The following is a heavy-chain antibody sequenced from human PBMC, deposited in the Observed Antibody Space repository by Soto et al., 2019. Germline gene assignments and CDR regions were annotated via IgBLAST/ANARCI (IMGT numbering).Heavy chain of an antibody. V-gene: IGHV3-23*01. J-gene: IGHJ4*02. Sequence: GGSLRLSCAASGLTFSSHAMSWVRQAPGKGLEWVSAISGGSGTTSYGDSVKGRFTISRDNSKNTLYLQMNSLRAEDTAVYYCAKHPPGSSGYYYGYFDFWGQGTLVTVSS. CDR2: ISGGSGTT. CDR3: AKHPPGSSGYYYGYFDF. CDR1: GLTFSSHA. D-gene: IGHD3-22*01.